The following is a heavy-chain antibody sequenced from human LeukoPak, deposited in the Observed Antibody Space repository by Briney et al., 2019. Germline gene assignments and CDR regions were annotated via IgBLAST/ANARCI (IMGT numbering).Heavy chain of an antibody. CDR3: ARDPSSLRDSFDY. J-gene: IGHJ4*02. CDR1: GFTFGSYW. Sequence: GGSLRLSCAASGFTFGSYWTNWVRQVPGKGLEWVANIKEDGSEKYYVDSAKGRFTISRDNAKNSLFLQMNSLRAEDTAVYYCARDPSSLRDSFDYWGQGTLVTVSS. V-gene: IGHV3-7*01. CDR2: IKEDGSEK.